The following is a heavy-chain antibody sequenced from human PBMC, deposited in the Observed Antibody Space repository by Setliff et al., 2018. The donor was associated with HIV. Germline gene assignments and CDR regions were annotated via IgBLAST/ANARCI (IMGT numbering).Heavy chain of an antibody. V-gene: IGHV4-34*01. CDR3: AAFDSGRDV. J-gene: IGHJ4*02. CDR1: GGSISSHY. CDR2: IHPTGHI. Sequence: TLSLTCTVSGGSISSHYWNWIRQSPGKGLEWIGEIHPTGHINYNPSYRSRVTVSLDTSKIQFSLKLNSVTAADTGVYYCAAFDSGRDVWGQGTLVTVSS. D-gene: IGHD6-19*01.